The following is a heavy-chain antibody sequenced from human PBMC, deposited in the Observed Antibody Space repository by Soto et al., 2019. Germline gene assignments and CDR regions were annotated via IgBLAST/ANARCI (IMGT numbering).Heavy chain of an antibody. CDR2: IMPIFRTP. J-gene: IGHJ6*02. V-gene: IGHV1-69*12. CDR1: GGTFSNSA. D-gene: IGHD5-12*01. CDR3: ARDKARLQLGGNYYYIMDL. Sequence: QVQLEQSGAEVKKPGSSVKVSCKASGGTFSNSAISWVRQAPGQGLEWMGGIMPIFRTPDYAQKFQGRVTITADESTSTAYMELSGLRSEDTAVYYCARDKARLQLGGNYYYIMDLWGQGTTVTVSS.